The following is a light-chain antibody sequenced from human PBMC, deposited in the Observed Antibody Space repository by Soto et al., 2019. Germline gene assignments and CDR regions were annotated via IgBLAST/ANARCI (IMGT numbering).Light chain of an antibody. CDR2: MAS. V-gene: IGKV1-5*03. J-gene: IGKJ1*01. CDR1: QTIGSL. Sequence: DVQMTQSPSTLSASVGDRVTITCRASQTIGSLLAWYQQKPGKAPNLLIHMASSLQSGVPSRFSGSGSGTEFTLTITGLQPDDFANYFCQHYNSWAFGQGTKVEI. CDR3: QHYNSWA.